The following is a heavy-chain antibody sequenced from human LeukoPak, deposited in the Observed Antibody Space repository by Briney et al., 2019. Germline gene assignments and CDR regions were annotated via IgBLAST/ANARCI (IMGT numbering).Heavy chain of an antibody. V-gene: IGHV4-30-4*08. J-gene: IGHJ5*02. D-gene: IGHD2-2*01. CDR2: IYYSGST. CDR3: ASTNCSSASCYGANWFDP. CDR1: GGSISSGDYY. Sequence: KPSETLSLTCTDSGGSISSGDYYWSWIRQPPGKGLEWIGYIYYSGSTFHYNPSLKSRVNISVDTSKNQFSLRLSSVTAVDTAVYYCASTNCSSASCYGANWFDPWGQGTLVTVSS.